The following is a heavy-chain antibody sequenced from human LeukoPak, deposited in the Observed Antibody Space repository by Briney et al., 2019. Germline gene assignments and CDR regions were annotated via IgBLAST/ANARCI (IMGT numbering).Heavy chain of an antibody. D-gene: IGHD1-1*01. CDR3: ARTNWYMDV. CDR2: ITGDGSSA. Sequence: GGSLRLSCAASGFTFNSYRMHWVRQAPGKGLMWVSRITGDGSSADYADSVKGRFTISRDNAKNTLYLQMNSLRVEDTAVYYCARTNWYMDVWGRGTTVTVSS. J-gene: IGHJ6*03. V-gene: IGHV3-74*01. CDR1: GFTFNSYR.